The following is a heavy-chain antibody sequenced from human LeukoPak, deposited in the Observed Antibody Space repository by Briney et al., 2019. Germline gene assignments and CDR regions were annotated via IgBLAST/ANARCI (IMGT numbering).Heavy chain of an antibody. Sequence: GGSLRLSCAASGFTFSSYWMSWVRQAPGKGLEWVANTKQDGSERYYVDSVKGRFTISRDNAKNSLYLQMNNLRAVDTAVYYCARGPSGGNGFSYWGLGTLVTVSS. J-gene: IGHJ4*02. D-gene: IGHD2-15*01. CDR3: ARGPSGGNGFSY. V-gene: IGHV3-7*04. CDR1: GFTFSSYW. CDR2: TKQDGSER.